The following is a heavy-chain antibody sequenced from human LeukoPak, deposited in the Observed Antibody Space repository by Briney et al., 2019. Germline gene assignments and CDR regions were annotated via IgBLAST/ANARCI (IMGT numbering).Heavy chain of an antibody. Sequence: GGSLRLSCAASEFTFSNYGMHWVRQAPGKGLEWVAVISFDGSNKYYADSVKGRFTISRDNSKNTLYLQMNSLRAEDTAVYYCAKDRRGGCQLLFVDFWGQGTLVTVSS. V-gene: IGHV3-30*18. CDR1: EFTFSNYG. D-gene: IGHD2-21*02. CDR3: AKDRRGGCQLLFVDF. CDR2: ISFDGSNK. J-gene: IGHJ4*02.